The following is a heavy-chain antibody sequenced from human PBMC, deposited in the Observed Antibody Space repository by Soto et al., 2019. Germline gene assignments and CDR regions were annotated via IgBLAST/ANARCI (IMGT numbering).Heavy chain of an antibody. CDR1: VYTFTSYY. CDR2: INPSGGST. CDR3: ARAPSMGVGATWFDP. V-gene: IGHV1-46*01. D-gene: IGHD1-26*01. Sequence: GXSVKVSCKASVYTFTSYYMHWVRQAPGQGLEWMGIINPSGGSTSYAQKFQGRVTMTRDTSTSTVYMELSSLRSEDTAVYYCARAPSMGVGATWFDPWGRGNLVTVSS. J-gene: IGHJ5*02.